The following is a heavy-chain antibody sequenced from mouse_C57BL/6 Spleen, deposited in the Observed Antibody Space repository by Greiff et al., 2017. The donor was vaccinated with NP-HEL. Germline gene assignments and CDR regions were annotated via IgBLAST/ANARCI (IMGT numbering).Heavy chain of an antibody. CDR3: ARHYYGSSHWYFDV. CDR2: IFPGSGST. J-gene: IGHJ1*03. CDR1: GYTFTDYY. Sequence: LQESGPELVKPGASVKISCKASGYTFTDYYINWVKQRPGQGLEWIGWIFPGSGSTYYNEKFKGKATLTVDKSSSTAYMLLSSLTSEDSAVYFCARHYYGSSHWYFDVWGTGTTVTVSS. V-gene: IGHV1-75*01. D-gene: IGHD1-1*01.